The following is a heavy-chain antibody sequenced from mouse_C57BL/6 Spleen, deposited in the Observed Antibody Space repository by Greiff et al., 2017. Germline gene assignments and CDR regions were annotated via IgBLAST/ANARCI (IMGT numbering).Heavy chain of an antibody. CDR2: ISSGGSYT. Sequence: EVKLVESGGDLVKPGGSLKLSCAASGFTFSSYGMSWVRQTPDKRLEWVATISSGGSYTYYPDSVKGRFTISRDNAKNTLYLQMSSLKSEDTAMYYCARHENYYGSSYIDVWGTGTTVTVSS. CDR3: ARHENYYGSSYIDV. CDR1: GFTFSSYG. J-gene: IGHJ1*03. V-gene: IGHV5-6*01. D-gene: IGHD1-1*01.